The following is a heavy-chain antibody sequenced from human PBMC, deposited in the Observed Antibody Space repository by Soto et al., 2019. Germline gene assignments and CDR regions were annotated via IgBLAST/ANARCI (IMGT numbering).Heavy chain of an antibody. CDR3: AREGNGNYGYYYYMDV. CDR2: IGTAGDT. D-gene: IGHD4-17*01. Sequence: GGSLRLSCAASGFTFSSYDMHWVRQATGKGLEWVSVIGTAGDTYYPGSVKGRFTISRENAKNSLYLQMNSLRAGDTAVYYCAREGNGNYGYYYYMDVWGKGTTVTVSS. J-gene: IGHJ6*03. CDR1: GFTFSSYD. V-gene: IGHV3-13*01.